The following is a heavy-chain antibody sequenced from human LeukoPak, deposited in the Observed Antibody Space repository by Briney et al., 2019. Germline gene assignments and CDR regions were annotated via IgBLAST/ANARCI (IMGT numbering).Heavy chain of an antibody. CDR2: INPNSGGT. Sequence: GASVKVSCKASGYTFTGYYMHWVRQAPGQGLEWMGWINPNSGGTNYAQKFQGRVTMTRDTSISTAYMELCRLRSDDTAVYYCARDNYYDSTFDYWGQGTLVTVSS. CDR1: GYTFTGYY. J-gene: IGHJ4*02. D-gene: IGHD3-22*01. CDR3: ARDNYYDSTFDY. V-gene: IGHV1-2*02.